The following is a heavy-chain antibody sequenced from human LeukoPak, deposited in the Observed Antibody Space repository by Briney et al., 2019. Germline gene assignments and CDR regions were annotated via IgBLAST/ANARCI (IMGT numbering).Heavy chain of an antibody. CDR1: GGTFSSYA. Sequence: SVKVSCKASGGTFSSYAISWVRQAPGQGLEWMGGIIPIFGTANYAQKFQGRVTITTDESTSTAYMELSSLRSEDTAVYYCARPAAPNRDYYYYMDVWGKGATVTVSS. CDR2: IIPIFGTA. V-gene: IGHV1-69*05. D-gene: IGHD2-2*01. J-gene: IGHJ6*03. CDR3: ARPAAPNRDYYYYMDV.